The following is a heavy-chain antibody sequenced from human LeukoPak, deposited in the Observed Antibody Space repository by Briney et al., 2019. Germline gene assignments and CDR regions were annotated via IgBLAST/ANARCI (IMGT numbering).Heavy chain of an antibody. J-gene: IGHJ3*02. V-gene: IGHV3-53*01. CDR1: GFTVSSNY. CDR2: IYSGGST. Sequence: GGSLRLSCAASGFTVSSNYMSWVRQAPGKGLEWVSVIYSGGSTYYADSVKGRFTISRDNSKNTLYLQMNSLRAEDTAVYYCATRDYYDSSGYNDAFDIWGQGTMVTVSS. CDR3: ATRDYYDSSGYNDAFDI. D-gene: IGHD3-22*01.